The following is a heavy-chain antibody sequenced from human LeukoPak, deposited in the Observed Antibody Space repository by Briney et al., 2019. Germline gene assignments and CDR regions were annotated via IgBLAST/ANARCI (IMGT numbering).Heavy chain of an antibody. D-gene: IGHD6-19*01. J-gene: IGHJ4*02. CDR1: GFTFSSYS. CDR2: ISSSSTYI. Sequence: GGSLRLSCAASGFTFSSYSMNWVRQAPGKGLEWVSSISSSSTYIYYADSVKGRFTVSRDNAENSLYLRMNSLRAEDTAVYYCARLVSRIALAGADYWGQGTLVTVSS. V-gene: IGHV3-21*06. CDR3: ARLVSRIALAGADY.